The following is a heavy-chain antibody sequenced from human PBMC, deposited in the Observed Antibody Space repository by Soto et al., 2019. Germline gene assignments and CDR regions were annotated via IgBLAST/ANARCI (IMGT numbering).Heavy chain of an antibody. J-gene: IGHJ5*02. CDR3: ARDRGIAAPGPRWFDP. D-gene: IGHD6-13*01. Sequence: AASVKVSCKASGYTFTNYAMHWVRQAPGQRLEWMGWINAGNGNTKYSQKFQGGVTITRDTSASTAYMELSSLRSEDTAVYHCARDRGIAAPGPRWFDPWGQGTLVTVSS. V-gene: IGHV1-3*01. CDR2: INAGNGNT. CDR1: GYTFTNYA.